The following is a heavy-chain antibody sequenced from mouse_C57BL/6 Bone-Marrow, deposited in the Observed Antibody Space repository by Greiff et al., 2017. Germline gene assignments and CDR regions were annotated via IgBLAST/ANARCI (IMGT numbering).Heavy chain of an antibody. CDR1: GYAFSSYW. J-gene: IGHJ2*01. CDR2: MYPGDGDT. Sequence: VKLVESGAELVKPGASVKISCKASGYAFSSYWMNWVKQRPGKGLEWIGQMYPGDGDTNYHGKFKGKATLTADKSSSTVYMHLSSLTSADSAVYFCARDWDFFDYWGQGTTLTVSS. D-gene: IGHD4-1*01. V-gene: IGHV1-80*01. CDR3: ARDWDFFDY.